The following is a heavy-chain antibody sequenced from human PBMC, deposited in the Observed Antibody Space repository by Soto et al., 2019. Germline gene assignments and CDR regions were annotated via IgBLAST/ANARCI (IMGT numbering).Heavy chain of an antibody. D-gene: IGHD4-4*01. CDR3: ASNYAPFFDI. J-gene: IGHJ3*02. Sequence: QVQLQQWGAGLLKPSETPSLTCAVYGGSFSGYYWSWIRQPPGKGLEWIGEINHSGSTNYNPSLKSRVTISVDTSKNQFSLKLSSVTAADTAVYYCASNYAPFFDIWGQGTMVTVSS. CDR2: INHSGST. CDR1: GGSFSGYY. V-gene: IGHV4-34*01.